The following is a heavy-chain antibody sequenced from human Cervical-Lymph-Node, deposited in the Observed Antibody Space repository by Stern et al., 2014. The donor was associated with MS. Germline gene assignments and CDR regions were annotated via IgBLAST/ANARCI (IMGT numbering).Heavy chain of an antibody. CDR1: GYTFTNYG. J-gene: IGHJ4*02. CDR3: ARTYVRAFDY. V-gene: IGHV1-18*01. Sequence: QLVQSGSEVKKPGASVKVSCKASGYTFTNYGITWVRQAPGRGLEWMGWISAYNGDANYAQNLQGRVTMTTDTSMTTAYMELRSLRSDDTAVYYCARTYVRAFDYWGQGSLVTVSS. CDR2: ISAYNGDA. D-gene: IGHD3-16*01.